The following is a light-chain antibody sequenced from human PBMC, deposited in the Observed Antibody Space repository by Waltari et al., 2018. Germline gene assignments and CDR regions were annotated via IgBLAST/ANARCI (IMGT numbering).Light chain of an antibody. Sequence: QSVLTQPPSVSGAPGQRVTISCTGSSSNIGAGYDVHWYQQLPGTAPKLLIYGNSNRPSGFPDRLSGSKSGTSASLAITGLQAEDEADYYCQSYDSSLSGPRVFGGGTKLTVL. V-gene: IGLV1-40*01. J-gene: IGLJ3*02. CDR2: GNS. CDR3: QSYDSSLSGPRV. CDR1: SSNIGAGYD.